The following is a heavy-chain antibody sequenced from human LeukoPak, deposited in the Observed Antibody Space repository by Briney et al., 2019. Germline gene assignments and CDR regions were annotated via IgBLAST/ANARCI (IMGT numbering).Heavy chain of an antibody. J-gene: IGHJ4*02. D-gene: IGHD4-11*01. V-gene: IGHV5-51*01. CDR1: GYSFTSYW. CDR3: ARLQSLATVAFFFDS. CDR2: IYPGDSDT. Sequence: GESLKISCKGSGYSFTSYWIGWVRQMPGKGLEWMGIIYPGDSDTRYSPSFQGQVTISADKSISTAYLQWSSLKASDTAIYYCARLQSLATVAFFFDSWGQGTLVTASS.